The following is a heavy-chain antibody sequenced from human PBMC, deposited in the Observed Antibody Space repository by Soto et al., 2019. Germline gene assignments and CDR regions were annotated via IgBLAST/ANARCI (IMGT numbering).Heavy chain of an antibody. CDR2: ISGGGGAT. D-gene: IGHD3-10*01. CDR3: ARKVSGSTGRPDLWYFDL. Sequence: EVQLLDSGGGLVQPGGSLRLSCAASGFTFSGYALTWVRQGPGKGLEWGSAISGGGGATFYADSVKGRFTISRDNSKNTLYLQMNTLRAEDTAVYYCARKVSGSTGRPDLWYFDLWGRGTLVTVSS. V-gene: IGHV3-23*01. J-gene: IGHJ2*01. CDR1: GFTFSGYA.